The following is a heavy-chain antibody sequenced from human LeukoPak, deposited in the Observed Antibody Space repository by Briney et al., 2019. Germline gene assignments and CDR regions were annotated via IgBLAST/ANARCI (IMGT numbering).Heavy chain of an antibody. CDR1: GGSISSSSYY. V-gene: IGHV4-39*07. D-gene: IGHD3-3*01. CDR2: LYYSGST. CDR3: ARLRFLEWLLDA. J-gene: IGHJ4*02. Sequence: SETLSLTCTVSGGSISSSSYYWAWIRQPPGKGREWIATLYYSGSTYYNPSLKSRVTISIDTSKNQFSLRLSSVTAADTAVYYCARLRFLEWLLDAWGQGTLVTVSS.